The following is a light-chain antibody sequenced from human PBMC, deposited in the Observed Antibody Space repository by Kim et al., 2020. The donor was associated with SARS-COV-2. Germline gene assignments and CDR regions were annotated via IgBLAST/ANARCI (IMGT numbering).Light chain of an antibody. CDR3: QQSLTIPYT. Sequence: DIQLTQSPSSLSASVGDTVTVTCRASQTISTYLNWYQQKPGKAPKLLIYAASSLHSGVPSRFSGGGSGTDFTLTISSLQPEDFATYFCQQSLTIPYTFGQGTKLEI. CDR1: QTISTY. J-gene: IGKJ2*01. V-gene: IGKV1-39*01. CDR2: AAS.